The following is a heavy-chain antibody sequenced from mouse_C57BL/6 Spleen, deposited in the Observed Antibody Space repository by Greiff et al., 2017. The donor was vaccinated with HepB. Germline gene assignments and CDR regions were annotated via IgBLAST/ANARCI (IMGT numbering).Heavy chain of an antibody. V-gene: IGHV1-22*01. CDR2: INPNNGGT. CDR3: VRGDDGSSSYYYAMDN. J-gene: IGHJ4*01. D-gene: IGHD1-1*01. Sequence: EVQLQQSGPELVKPGASVKMSCKASGYTFTDYNMHWVKQSHGKSLEWIGYINPNNGGTSYNQKFKGKATLTVNKSSSTAYMELRSLTSEDSAVYYCVRGDDGSSSYYYAMDNWGEGTPVTASS. CDR1: GYTFTDYN.